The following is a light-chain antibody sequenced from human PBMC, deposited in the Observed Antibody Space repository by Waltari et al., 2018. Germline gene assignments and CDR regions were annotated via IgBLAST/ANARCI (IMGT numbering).Light chain of an antibody. CDR2: GAS. J-gene: IGKJ1*01. Sequence: DIQMTQSPSSLSAFVGDRVTISWRASQGIRNSVDWFQQKPGKAPKALMYGASTLHSGCPSRVRGSRFGTEFTLTISGLQPEDFATYYCLQYDSYPRTFGQGTKVEIK. V-gene: IGKV1-16*01. CDR3: LQYDSYPRT. CDR1: QGIRNS.